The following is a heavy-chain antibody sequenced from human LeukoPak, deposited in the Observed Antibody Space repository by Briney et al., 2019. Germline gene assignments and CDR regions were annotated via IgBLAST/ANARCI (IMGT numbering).Heavy chain of an antibody. Sequence: ASVKVSCKASGYTFTSYGISWVRQAPGQGLEWMGWISAYNGNTNYAQKFQGRVTITADESTSTAYMELSSLRSEDTAVYYCARVKGIAVAGPRGAFDIWGQGTMVTVSS. J-gene: IGHJ3*02. CDR3: ARVKGIAVAGPRGAFDI. D-gene: IGHD6-19*01. CDR2: ISAYNGNT. V-gene: IGHV1-18*01. CDR1: GYTFTSYG.